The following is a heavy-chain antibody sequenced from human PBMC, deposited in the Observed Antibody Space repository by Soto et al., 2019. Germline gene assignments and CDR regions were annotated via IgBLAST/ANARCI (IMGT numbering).Heavy chain of an antibody. CDR3: ARVVAWGVRVDWFDP. J-gene: IGHJ5*02. V-gene: IGHV1-18*04. CDR1: GYTFTSYG. Sequence: GASVKVSCKASGYTFTSYGISWVRQAPGQGLEWMGWISAYNGNTNYAQKLQGRVTMTTDTSTSTAYMELRSLRSDDTAVYYCARVVAWGVRVDWFDPWGQGTLVTVSS. D-gene: IGHD2-2*01. CDR2: ISAYNGNT.